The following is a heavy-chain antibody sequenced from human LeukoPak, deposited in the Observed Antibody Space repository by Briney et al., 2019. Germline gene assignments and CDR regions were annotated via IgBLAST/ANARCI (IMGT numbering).Heavy chain of an antibody. V-gene: IGHV3-53*01. Sequence: GGSLRLSCAPFGFTVSSNYMSWVRQAPGKGLEWVSTIYSDGTPYYADSLKGRFTISRDNSKNTLYLRMNSLRAEDTAIYYCARAIQSPLLKGYFDYWGQGTLVTVSS. CDR1: GFTVSSNY. J-gene: IGHJ4*02. CDR2: IYSDGTP. D-gene: IGHD2-15*01. CDR3: ARAIQSPLLKGYFDY.